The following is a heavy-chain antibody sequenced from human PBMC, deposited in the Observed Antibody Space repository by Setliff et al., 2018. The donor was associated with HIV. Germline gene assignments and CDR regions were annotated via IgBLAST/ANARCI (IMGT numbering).Heavy chain of an antibody. Sequence: SETLSLTCNVSGSSISGRSYYWGWIRQPAGKGLEWIGRMYSSGSTDYNPSLKSRVTIFVDTSTNQFSLNVTSVTAADTAVYYCARGNYYNMWADPFDYWGQGTLVTVSS. CDR1: GSSISGRSYY. V-gene: IGHV4-61*02. D-gene: IGHD3-10*01. CDR2: MYSSGST. J-gene: IGHJ4*02. CDR3: ARGNYYNMWADPFDY.